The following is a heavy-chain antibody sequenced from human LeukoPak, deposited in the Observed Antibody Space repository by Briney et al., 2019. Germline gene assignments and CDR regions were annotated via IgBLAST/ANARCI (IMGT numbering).Heavy chain of an antibody. CDR3: VRHRASYFDY. Sequence: SETLSLTCNVSGGTLASRYWSWVRQPPGKRLEWVGYIYYSGSADYNPSLKSRVTISVDTPKNQFSLRLKSVTAADTAVYYCVRHRASYFDYWGQGTLVLVSS. V-gene: IGHV4-59*08. CDR2: IYYSGSA. CDR1: GGTLASRY. J-gene: IGHJ4*02. D-gene: IGHD5-24*01.